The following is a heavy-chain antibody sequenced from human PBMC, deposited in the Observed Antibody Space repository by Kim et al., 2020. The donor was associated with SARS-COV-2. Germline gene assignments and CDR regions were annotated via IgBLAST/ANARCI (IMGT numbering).Heavy chain of an antibody. V-gene: IGHV4-39*01. CDR2: ST. Sequence: STYYTPSLKRRVTISVDTSKNQFALKLSSVTAADTAVYYCAGGGDWFDPWGQGTLVTVSS. CDR3: AGGGDWFDP. D-gene: IGHD3-16*01. J-gene: IGHJ5*02.